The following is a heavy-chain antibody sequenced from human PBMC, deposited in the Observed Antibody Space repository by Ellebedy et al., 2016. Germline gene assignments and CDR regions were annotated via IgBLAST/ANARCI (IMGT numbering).Heavy chain of an antibody. CDR3: AKDSRVRSLTMVRHGGGMDV. V-gene: IGHV3-23*01. D-gene: IGHD3-10*01. CDR1: GFTFSSYA. Sequence: GGSLRLXXAASGFTFSSYAMSWVRQAPGKGLEWVSAISGSGGSTYYADSVKGRFTISRDNSKNTLYLQMNSLRAEDTAVYYCAKDSRVRSLTMVRHGGGMDVWGQGTTVTVSS. CDR2: ISGSGGST. J-gene: IGHJ6*02.